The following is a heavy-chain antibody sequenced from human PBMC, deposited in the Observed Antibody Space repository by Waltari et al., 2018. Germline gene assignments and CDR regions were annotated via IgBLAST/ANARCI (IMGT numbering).Heavy chain of an antibody. CDR3: AREPTGSYYLAFDI. V-gene: IGHV3-53*01. CDR2: IYSGGST. Sequence: EVQLVESGGGLIQPGGSLRLSCAASGFTVSSNYMSWVRQAPGKGLEWVSVIYSGGSTYYADSVKGRFTISRDNSKNTLYLQMNSLRAEDTAVYYCAREPTGSYYLAFDIWGQGTMVTVSS. D-gene: IGHD1-26*01. CDR1: GFTVSSNY. J-gene: IGHJ3*02.